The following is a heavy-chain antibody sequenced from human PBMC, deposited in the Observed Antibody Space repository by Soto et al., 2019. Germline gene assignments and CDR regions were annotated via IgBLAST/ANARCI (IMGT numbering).Heavy chain of an antibody. D-gene: IGHD6-13*01. CDR3: ARVPFSSSWIYYFDY. Sequence: SETLSLTCAVYGGSFSGYYWSWIRQPPGKGLEWIGEINHSGSTNYNPSLKSRVTISVDTSKNQFSLKLSSVTAADTAVYYCARVPFSSSWIYYFDYWGQGTLVTVSS. V-gene: IGHV4-34*01. CDR1: GGSFSGYY. J-gene: IGHJ4*02. CDR2: INHSGST.